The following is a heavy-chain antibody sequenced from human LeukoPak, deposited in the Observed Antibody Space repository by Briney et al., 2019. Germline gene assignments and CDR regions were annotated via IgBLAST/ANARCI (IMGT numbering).Heavy chain of an antibody. CDR2: IYYSGST. Sequence: SETLSLTCTVSGGSISSSSYYWGWIRQPPGKGLEWIGSIYYSGSTYYNPSLKSRVTISVDTSKNQFSLKLSSVTAADTAVYYCARDFSSGWSLGWFDPWGQGTLVTVSS. CDR1: GGSISSSSYY. D-gene: IGHD6-19*01. J-gene: IGHJ5*02. V-gene: IGHV4-39*07. CDR3: ARDFSSGWSLGWFDP.